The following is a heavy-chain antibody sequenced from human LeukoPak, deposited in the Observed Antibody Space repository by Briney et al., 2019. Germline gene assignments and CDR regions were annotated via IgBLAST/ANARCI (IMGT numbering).Heavy chain of an antibody. V-gene: IGHV3-30*02. J-gene: IGHJ4*02. CDR1: GFTFSSRDW. D-gene: IGHD6-19*01. CDR3: AKGSSAWNEVFHFDY. Sequence: GGSLRLSCVASGFTFSSRDWMTWVRQPPGKGLEWVAFIRYDGSNKYYADSVKGRFTISRDNSKNTLYLQMNSLRAEDTAVYYCAKGSSAWNEVFHFDYWGQGTLVTVSS. CDR2: IRYDGSNK.